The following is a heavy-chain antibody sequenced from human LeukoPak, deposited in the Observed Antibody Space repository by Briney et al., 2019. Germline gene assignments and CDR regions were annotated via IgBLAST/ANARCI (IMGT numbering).Heavy chain of an antibody. D-gene: IGHD5-18*01. Sequence: PSETLSLTCTVSGGSISSYYWSWIRLPPGKGLERIGYIYYTWATYYNPSLKSRVTISLDTSKNQFSLKLSSVTAADAAVYYCARAGYSYGTGYYFDYWGQGALVTVSS. CDR3: ARAGYSYGTGYYFDY. CDR2: IYYTWAT. CDR1: GGSISSYY. V-gene: IGHV4-59*01. J-gene: IGHJ4*02.